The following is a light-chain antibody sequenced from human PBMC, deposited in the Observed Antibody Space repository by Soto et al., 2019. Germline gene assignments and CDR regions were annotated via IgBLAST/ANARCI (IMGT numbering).Light chain of an antibody. CDR2: GAS. V-gene: IGKV3-20*01. J-gene: IGKJ2*01. CDR1: QTVSNNY. Sequence: EIVLTQSPGTLSLSPGERATLSCRASQTVSNNYLAWYQQKPGQAPRLLIFGASNRATGIPDRFSGSGSGTDFTLTITRLEPEDFAVYYCQQYGSSPQTFGQGTKLEIK. CDR3: QQYGSSPQT.